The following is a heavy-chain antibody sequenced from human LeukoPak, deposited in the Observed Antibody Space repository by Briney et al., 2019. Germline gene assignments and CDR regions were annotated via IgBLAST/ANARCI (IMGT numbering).Heavy chain of an antibody. V-gene: IGHV7-4-1*02. CDR1: GYTFTSYA. J-gene: IGHJ4*02. D-gene: IGHD2-21*01. CDR3: ARGVGCGCDCYSGISDY. Sequence: GASVKVSCKASGYTFTSYAMNWVRQAPGQGLEWMGWINTNTGNPTYAQGFTGRFVFSLDTSVSAAYLQISSLKAEDTAVYYCARGVGCGCDCYSGISDYWGQGTLVTVSS. CDR2: INTNTGNP.